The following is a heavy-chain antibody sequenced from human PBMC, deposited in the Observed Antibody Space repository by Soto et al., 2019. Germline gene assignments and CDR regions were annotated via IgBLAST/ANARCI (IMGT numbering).Heavy chain of an antibody. J-gene: IGHJ4*02. CDR2: IYPGDSDT. V-gene: IGHV5-51*01. CDR3: ARHLYDYLDC. CDR1: GYSFTNYW. Sequence: GESLKISCKGSGYSFTNYWIGWVRQMPGKGLEWVGVIYPGDSDTRYSPSFQGHVTISVDKSVSTAYLQWSSLKASDTAIYYCARHLYDYLDCWGQGTLVTVSS. D-gene: IGHD3-16*01.